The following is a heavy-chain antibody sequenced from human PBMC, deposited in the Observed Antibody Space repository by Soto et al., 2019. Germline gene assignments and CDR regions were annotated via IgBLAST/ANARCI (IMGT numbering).Heavy chain of an antibody. J-gene: IGHJ4*02. D-gene: IGHD5-12*01. CDR2: IIPILGIA. CDR3: ARDPSRDGYNHGSY. Sequence: SVKVSCKASGGTFSSYTISWVRQAPGQGLEWMGRIIPILGIANYAQKFRGRVTITADKSTSTAYMELSSLRSEDTAVYYCARDPSRDGYNHGSYWGQGTLVTVSS. V-gene: IGHV1-69*04. CDR1: GGTFSSYT.